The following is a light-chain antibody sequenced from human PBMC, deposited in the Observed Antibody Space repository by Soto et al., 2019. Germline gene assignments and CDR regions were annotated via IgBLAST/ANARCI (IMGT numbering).Light chain of an antibody. V-gene: IGKV3-20*01. J-gene: IGKJ3*01. CDR1: QSVHNF. CDR2: GAS. Sequence: EIVLTQSPATLSLSPGERAALSCKASQSVHNFLAWYQQKPGQAPRLLIYGASSRATGIPDRFSGSGSGTDFTLTISRLEPEDFAVYYCQHYGNSPPSVTFGPGTKVDI. CDR3: QHYGNSPPSVT.